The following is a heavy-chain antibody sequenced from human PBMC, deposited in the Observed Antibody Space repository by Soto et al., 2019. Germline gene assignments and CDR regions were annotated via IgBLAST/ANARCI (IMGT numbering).Heavy chain of an antibody. CDR3: AKLDVDTAMDGAFDI. Sequence: QVQLVQSGAEVKKPGASVKVSCKASGYTFTGYYMHWVRQAPGQGLEWMGWINPNSGGTNYAQKFQGRVTMTRDTSIRTAYMELSRLRSDDTAVYYCAKLDVDTAMDGAFDIWGQGTMVTVSS. J-gene: IGHJ3*02. D-gene: IGHD5-18*01. V-gene: IGHV1-2*02. CDR2: INPNSGGT. CDR1: GYTFTGYY.